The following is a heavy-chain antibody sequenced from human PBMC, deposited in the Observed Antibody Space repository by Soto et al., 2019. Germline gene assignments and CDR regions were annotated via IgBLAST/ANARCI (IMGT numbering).Heavy chain of an antibody. CDR1: GGSMRNYF. D-gene: IGHD6-13*01. CDR3: AAGEASSRNLAPYYLDF. Sequence: SETLSLTCTVSGGSMRNYFWTWIRQPPGKGLEWTGYIHYSGTTSFFPSYNPSLRSRVTISEDTSKNQFSLKLLSVTTADTAVYFCAAGEASSRNLAPYYLDFWGQGTLVTVSS. CDR2: IHYSGTT. V-gene: IGHV4-59*01. J-gene: IGHJ4*02.